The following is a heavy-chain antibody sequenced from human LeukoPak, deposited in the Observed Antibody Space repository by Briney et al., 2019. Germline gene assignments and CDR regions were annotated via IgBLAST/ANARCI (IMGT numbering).Heavy chain of an antibody. CDR2: ISAYNGNT. CDR3: ARGGAGAVAGTFFY. CDR1: GYTFTSYG. D-gene: IGHD6-19*01. Sequence: ASVKVSCKASGYTFTSYGISWVRQAPGQGLEWMGWISAYNGNTNYAQKLQGRVTMTTDTSTSTAYMELSSLRSEDTAVYYCARGGAGAVAGTFFYCGQGTLVTVSS. J-gene: IGHJ4*02. V-gene: IGHV1-18*01.